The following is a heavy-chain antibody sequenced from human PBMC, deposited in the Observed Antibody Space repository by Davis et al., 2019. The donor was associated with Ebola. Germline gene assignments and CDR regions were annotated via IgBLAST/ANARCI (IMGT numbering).Heavy chain of an antibody. CDR3: AKQESLYGSSDY. CDR2: IYPGDSDT. CDR1: GYSFTTYW. J-gene: IGHJ4*02. D-gene: IGHD3-22*01. Sequence: GESLKISCKVSGYSFTTYWVGWVRQMPGKGLEWIGIIYPGDSDTRYSPSFEGQVTISVDRSISTAYLQWSSLKASDTAMYYCAKQESLYGSSDYWGQGTLVTVSS. V-gene: IGHV5-51*01.